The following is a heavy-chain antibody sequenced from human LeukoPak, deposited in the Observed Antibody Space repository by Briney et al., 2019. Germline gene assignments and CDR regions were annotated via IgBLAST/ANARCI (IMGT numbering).Heavy chain of an antibody. D-gene: IGHD3-22*01. CDR3: AKGLYYYDSSGYRLFDY. CDR1: GFTFRNYA. Sequence: GGSLRLSCAASGFTFRNYAMTWVRQAPGKGLEWVSTISVSGGSTYYADSVKGRFTISRDNSKNTVYLQMNSLRAEDTAVYSCAKGLYYYDSSGYRLFDYWGQGTLVTVSS. CDR2: ISVSGGST. V-gene: IGHV3-23*01. J-gene: IGHJ4*02.